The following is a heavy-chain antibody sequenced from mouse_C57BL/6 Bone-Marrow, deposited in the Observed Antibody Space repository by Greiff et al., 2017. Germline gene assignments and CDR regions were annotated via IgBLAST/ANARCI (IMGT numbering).Heavy chain of an antibody. CDR2: ISSVGRYT. J-gene: IGHJ2*01. CDR1: GFTFSSYG. V-gene: IGHV5-6*02. CDR3: ARRHDYAYTCGF. Sequence: EVKLMESGGDLVKPGGSLKLSCAASGFTFSSYGMSWFRQTPDQRLAWVATISSVGRYTYYPDSVKGRVTISRDNAKRTLYLQMSSLKSEDTAMYYCARRHDYAYTCGFWGQGTTLTVSS. D-gene: IGHD1-2*01.